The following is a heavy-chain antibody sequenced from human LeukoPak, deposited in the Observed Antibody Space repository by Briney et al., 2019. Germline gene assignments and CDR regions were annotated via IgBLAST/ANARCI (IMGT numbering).Heavy chain of an antibody. D-gene: IGHD3-22*01. Sequence: PGGSLRLPCAASGFTFSSYWMSWVRQAPGKGLEWVANIKQDGSEKYYVDSVKGRFTISRDNAKNSLYLQMNSLRAEDTAVYYCARDLRYYYDSSGSFDYWGQGTLVTVSS. CDR2: IKQDGSEK. CDR3: ARDLRYYYDSSGSFDY. CDR1: GFTFSSYW. J-gene: IGHJ4*02. V-gene: IGHV3-7*01.